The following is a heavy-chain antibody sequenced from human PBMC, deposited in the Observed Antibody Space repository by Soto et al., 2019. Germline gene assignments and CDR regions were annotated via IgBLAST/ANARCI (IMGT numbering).Heavy chain of an antibody. V-gene: IGHV3-64*01. Sequence: GGSLRLSCAAPGFTFSSYPMHWVRQAPGNGLDYVSAISSNGGSTYYANSGKGRFTIYRDNSKNTLYLQMGSLRAEDMAVYYCARDRPQLSDPYYYYYGMDVWGQGTRVTVSS. J-gene: IGHJ6*02. CDR3: ARDRPQLSDPYYYYYGMDV. D-gene: IGHD6-13*01. CDR1: GFTFSSYP. CDR2: ISSNGGST.